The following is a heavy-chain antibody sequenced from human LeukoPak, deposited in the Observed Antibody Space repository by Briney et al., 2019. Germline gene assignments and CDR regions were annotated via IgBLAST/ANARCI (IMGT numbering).Heavy chain of an antibody. CDR2: IYYSGST. J-gene: IGHJ5*02. V-gene: IGHV4-39*01. CDR1: GGAISSSSYY. CDR3: ARQAALNWFDP. Sequence: PSETLSLTCNVSGGAISSSSYYWGWIRQPPGKGLEWIGSIYYSGSTYYNPSLKSRVTISVNTSKNQFSLKVSSVTAADTAVYYCARQAALNWFDPWGQGTLVTVSS.